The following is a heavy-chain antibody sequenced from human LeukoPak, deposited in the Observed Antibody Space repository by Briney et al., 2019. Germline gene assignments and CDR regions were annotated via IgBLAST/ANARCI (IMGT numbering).Heavy chain of an antibody. V-gene: IGHV4-4*07. Sequence: SETLSLTCTVSGGSISSYYWSWIRQPAGKGLEWIGRIYTSGSTNYNPSLKSRVTMPVDTSKNQFSLKLSSVTAADTAVYYCARDWMYSSSWFTERHAFDIWGQGTMVTVSS. CDR1: GGSISSYY. CDR2: IYTSGST. J-gene: IGHJ3*02. CDR3: ARDWMYSSSWFTERHAFDI. D-gene: IGHD6-13*01.